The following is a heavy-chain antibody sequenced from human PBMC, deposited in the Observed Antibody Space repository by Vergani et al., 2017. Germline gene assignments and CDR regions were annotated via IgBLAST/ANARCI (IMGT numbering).Heavy chain of an antibody. V-gene: IGHV4-61*02. J-gene: IGHJ5*02. CDR1: GGSISSGSYY. Sequence: QVQLQESGPGLVKPSQTLSLTCTVSGGSISSGSYYWGWIRQPAGKGLEWIGRIYTSGSTNYNPSLKSRVTMSVDTSKNQFSLKLSSVTAADTDVYYCARDRGYCTNGVCYDKNWFDPWGQGTLVTVSS. D-gene: IGHD2-8*01. CDR3: ARDRGYCTNGVCYDKNWFDP. CDR2: IYTSGST.